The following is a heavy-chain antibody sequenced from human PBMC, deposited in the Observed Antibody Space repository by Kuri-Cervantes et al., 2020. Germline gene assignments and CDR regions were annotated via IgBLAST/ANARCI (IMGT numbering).Heavy chain of an antibody. J-gene: IGHJ4*02. D-gene: IGHD3-22*01. V-gene: IGHV4-39*07. CDR1: GGSISSSSYY. Sequence: GSLRLSCTVSGGSISSSSYYWGWIRQPPGKGLEWIGSIYYSGSTYYNPSLRSRVTISVDTSKNQFSLKLSSVTAADTAVYYCARYYYDSSGYYRFDYWGQGTLVTVSS. CDR2: IYYSGST. CDR3: ARYYYDSSGYYRFDY.